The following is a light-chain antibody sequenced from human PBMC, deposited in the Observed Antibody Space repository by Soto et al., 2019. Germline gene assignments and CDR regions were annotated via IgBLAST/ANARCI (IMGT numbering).Light chain of an antibody. CDR3: QQSYSSPLYT. J-gene: IGKJ2*01. Sequence: DIQMTQSPSSLSAYVGDRVTITCRASQTISTYLNWYQQKPGKGPKLLIYGASSLQSGVPSRFSGSGSGTDFTLTISSLQPEDFATYFCQQSYSSPLYTFGQGTKLEI. CDR2: GAS. V-gene: IGKV1-39*01. CDR1: QTISTY.